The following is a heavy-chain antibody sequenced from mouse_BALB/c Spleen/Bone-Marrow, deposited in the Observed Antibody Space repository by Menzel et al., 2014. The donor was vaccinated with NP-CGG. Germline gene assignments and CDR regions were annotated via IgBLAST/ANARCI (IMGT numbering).Heavy chain of an antibody. J-gene: IGHJ2*01. V-gene: IGHV14-3*02. CDR2: IDPANGNT. Sequence: EVQLQESGAELVKPGASVKLSCTASGFNIKDTYMHWVKQRPEQGLEWIGRIDPANGNTKYDPKFQGKATITADTSSNTAFFYLSSLTYEDSAVYYGYVGDGNYVFDYWGKGTTPTVSS. D-gene: IGHD2-1*01. CDR3: YVGDGNYVFDY. CDR1: GFNIKDTY.